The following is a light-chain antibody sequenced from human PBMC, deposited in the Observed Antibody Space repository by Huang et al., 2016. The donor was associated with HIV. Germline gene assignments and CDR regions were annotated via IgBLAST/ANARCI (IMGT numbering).Light chain of an antibody. CDR2: DAS. J-gene: IGKJ1*01. CDR1: QSVSRN. CDR3: QQYNNWPPSWT. V-gene: IGKV3-15*01. Sequence: EIVMTQSPATLSVSPGERATLSRRASQSVSRNLAWYQQKPAQAPRLLIYDASTRATGIPARFSGSGSGTEFTLTISSLQSEDFAVYYCQQYNNWPPSWTFGQGTKVEIK.